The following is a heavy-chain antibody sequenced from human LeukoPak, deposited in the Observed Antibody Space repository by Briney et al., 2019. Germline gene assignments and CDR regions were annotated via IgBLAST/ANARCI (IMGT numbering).Heavy chain of an antibody. D-gene: IGHD1-14*01. CDR3: ARAEPLFDY. CDR1: GGYISSGGYY. V-gene: IGHV4-30-2*01. CDR2: IHHSGES. Sequence: PSQTLSLTCTVSGGYISSGGYYWSWIRQPPGKGLEWIAYIHHSGESYSNPSLKSRVTISVDTSKNQFSLKLSSVTAADTAVYYCARAEPLFDYWGQGTLVTVSS. J-gene: IGHJ4*02.